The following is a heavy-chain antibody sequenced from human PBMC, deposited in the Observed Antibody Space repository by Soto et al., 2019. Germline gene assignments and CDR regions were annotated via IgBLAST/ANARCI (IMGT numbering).Heavy chain of an antibody. CDR1: GGSLTGQH. CDR2: IVNSGIA. V-gene: IGHV4-4*09. CDR3: ASYIAGTGGRGS. J-gene: IGHJ4*02. D-gene: IGHD6-13*01. Sequence: QVQLQESGPGLVKPSETLSLTCAVSGGSLTGQHWSWIRQPPGKGLEWIGQIVNSGIARYNPSLHRRVAISIATSKTHFALRLSSVTAADTAVYYCASYIAGTGGRGSWGQGHLVTVSS.